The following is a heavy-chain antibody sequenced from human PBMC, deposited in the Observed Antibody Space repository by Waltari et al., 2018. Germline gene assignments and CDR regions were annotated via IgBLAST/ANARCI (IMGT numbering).Heavy chain of an antibody. J-gene: IGHJ4*02. CDR2: IILICGIA. V-gene: IGHV1-69*12. Sequence: QVQLVQSGAEVKKPGSSVKVSCKASGGTFSSYAISWVRQAPGQGLEWMGGIILICGIANDAQKVHGSVTMPADDSTSTAYRERGSLSSEDTAVYYCARSTADSWYFDYWGQGTLVTVSS. CDR3: ARSTADSWYFDY. CDR1: GGTFSSYA.